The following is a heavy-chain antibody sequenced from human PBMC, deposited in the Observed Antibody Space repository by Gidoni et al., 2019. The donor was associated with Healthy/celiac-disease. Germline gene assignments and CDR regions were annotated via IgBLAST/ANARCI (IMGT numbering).Heavy chain of an antibody. CDR2: IWYDGRNK. J-gene: IGHJ6*02. V-gene: IGHV3-33*01. CDR3: ARDHLGITGTYYYYYGMDV. Sequence: QVQLVESGGGVVQPGRSLRLSCAASGFTFSSYGLHWVRQAPGKGLEWVAVIWYDGRNKYYADSVKGRFTISRDNSKNTLYLQMNSLRAEDTAVYYCARDHLGITGTYYYYYGMDVWGQGTTVTVSS. D-gene: IGHD1-20*01. CDR1: GFTFSSYG.